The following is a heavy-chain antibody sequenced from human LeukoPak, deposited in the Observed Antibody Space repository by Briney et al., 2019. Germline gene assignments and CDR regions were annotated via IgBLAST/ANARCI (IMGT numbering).Heavy chain of an antibody. CDR1: GGSISSYY. V-gene: IGHV4-59*13. D-gene: IGHD1-14*01. J-gene: IGHJ3*02. CDR2: IYYSGST. CDR3: ARSRKLRPDAFDI. Sequence: PSETLSLTCTVSGGSISSYYWSWIRQPPGKGLEWIGYIYYSGSTNYNPSLKSRVTISVDTSKNQFSLKLSSVTAADTAVYYCARSRKLRPDAFDIWGQGTMVTVSS.